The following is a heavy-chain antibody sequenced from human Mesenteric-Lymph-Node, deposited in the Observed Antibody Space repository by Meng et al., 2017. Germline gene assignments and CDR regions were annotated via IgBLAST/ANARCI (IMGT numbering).Heavy chain of an antibody. Sequence: SETLSLTCTVSADSMETYWWSWIRQAPGKGLEFIGFIFYSGNSNYNPSLKSRVSMSVDTSKNQFTQKVTSVTAADTAIYYCARNVRGNYYGYFDVWGQGTQVTVSS. CDR1: ADSMETYW. CDR3: ARNVRGNYYGYFDV. D-gene: IGHD3-10*01. CDR2: IFYSGNS. J-gene: IGHJ4*02. V-gene: IGHV4-59*01.